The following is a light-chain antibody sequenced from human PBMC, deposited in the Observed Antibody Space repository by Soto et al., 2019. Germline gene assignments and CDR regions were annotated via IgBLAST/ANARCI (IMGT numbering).Light chain of an antibody. Sequence: EIVLTQSPGTLSLSPGERATLSCRASQSVSSSYLAWYQQKPGQAPRLLIYGASSRATGIPDRFSGSGSGTDFTLTISRLEPEEFAVYYCQQYGSSPSSTFGQGTRLEIK. CDR3: QQYGSSPSST. J-gene: IGKJ5*01. CDR1: QSVSSSY. V-gene: IGKV3-20*01. CDR2: GAS.